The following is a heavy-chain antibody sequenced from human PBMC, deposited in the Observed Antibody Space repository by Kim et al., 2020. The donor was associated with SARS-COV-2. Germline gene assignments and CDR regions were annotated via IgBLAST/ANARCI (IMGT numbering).Heavy chain of an antibody. CDR1: GYSFTSYW. CDR2: IDPSDSYT. J-gene: IGHJ4*02. CDR3: ARLSFLAGKSWRVML. Sequence: GESLKISCKGSGYSFTSYWISWVRQMPGKGLEWMGRIDPSDSYTNYSPSFQGHVTISADKSISTAYLQWSSLKASDTAMYYCARLSFLAGKSWRVMLWGQGTLVTVSS. D-gene: IGHD2-21*01. V-gene: IGHV5-10-1*01.